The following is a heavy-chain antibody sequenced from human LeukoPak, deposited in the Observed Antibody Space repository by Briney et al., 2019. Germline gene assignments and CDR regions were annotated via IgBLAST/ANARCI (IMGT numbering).Heavy chain of an antibody. CDR2: IYYSGST. CDR1: GFTFSSYA. V-gene: IGHV4-59*01. D-gene: IGHD2-15*01. CDR3: AREQYGLLLDY. J-gene: IGHJ4*02. Sequence: GSLRLSCAASGFTFSSYAMSWVRQAPGKGLEWIGYIYYSGSTNYNPSLESRVTISIDTSKNQFSLKLTSVTAADTAVYYCAREQYGLLLDYWGQGTLVTVSS.